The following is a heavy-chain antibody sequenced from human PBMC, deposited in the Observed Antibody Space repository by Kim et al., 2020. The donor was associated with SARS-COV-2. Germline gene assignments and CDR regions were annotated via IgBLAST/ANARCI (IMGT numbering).Heavy chain of an antibody. CDR1: GFTVSSNY. CDR3: ARDIGRAAGRYYYYYGMDV. V-gene: IGHV3-53*01. Sequence: GGSLRLSCAASGFTVSSNYMSWVRQAPGKGLEWVSVIYSGGSTYYADSVKGRFTISRDNSKNTLYLQMNSLRAEDTAVYYCARDIGRAAGRYYYYYGMDVWGQGTTVTVSS. D-gene: IGHD6-13*01. J-gene: IGHJ6*02. CDR2: IYSGGST.